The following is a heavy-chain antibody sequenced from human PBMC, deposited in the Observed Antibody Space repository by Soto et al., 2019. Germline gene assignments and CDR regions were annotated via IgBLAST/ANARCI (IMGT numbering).Heavy chain of an antibody. CDR3: AARHCGGGSCYSHEDAFES. V-gene: IGHV1-58*01. Sequence: SVKVSCKASGFTFKSSTVQWVRQARGQRLEWIGWIAVGSGNTKYAQLFQDRVAITRDLSTSTAYMELSSLRSEDTAVYYCAARHCGGGSCYSHEDAFESWGQGTMVTVSS. CDR2: IAVGSGNT. CDR1: GFTFKSST. D-gene: IGHD2-15*01. J-gene: IGHJ3*02.